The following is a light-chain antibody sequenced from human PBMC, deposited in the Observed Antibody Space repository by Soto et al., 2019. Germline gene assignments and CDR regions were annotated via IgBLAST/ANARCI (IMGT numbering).Light chain of an antibody. Sequence: DIVLTQSPGTLSLSPGERATLSCRASQSVYSSYLAWYQQKPGQAPRLLIYGASSRATGIPDRFSGSGSGTDFTLTSSRLEPEDVEVYYCQQYGSSPLTFGGGTKVEIK. CDR1: QSVYSSY. J-gene: IGKJ4*01. CDR3: QQYGSSPLT. V-gene: IGKV3-20*01. CDR2: GAS.